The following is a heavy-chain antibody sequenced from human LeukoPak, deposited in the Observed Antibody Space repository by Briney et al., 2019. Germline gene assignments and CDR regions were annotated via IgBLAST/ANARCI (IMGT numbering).Heavy chain of an antibody. CDR3: AKVGYDSSGYSYTDY. J-gene: IGHJ4*02. D-gene: IGHD3-22*01. V-gene: IGHV3-23*01. CDR1: GFTFSSYW. Sequence: PGGSLRLSCAASGFTFSSYWMNWARQAPGKGLEWVSAISGSGGSTYYADSVKGRFTISRDNSKNTLYLQMNSLRAEDTAVYYCAKVGYDSSGYSYTDYWGQGTLVTVSS. CDR2: ISGSGGST.